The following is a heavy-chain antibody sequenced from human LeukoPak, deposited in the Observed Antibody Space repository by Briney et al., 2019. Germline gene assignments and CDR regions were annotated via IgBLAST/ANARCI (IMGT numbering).Heavy chain of an antibody. D-gene: IGHD3-22*01. J-gene: IGHJ4*02. CDR2: ISAYNGNT. V-gene: IGHV1-18*01. CDR3: AREVSTSDYYMFDN. CDR1: GYSFTSFG. Sequence: ASVKVSCKASGYSFTSFGISWVRQAPGQALEWMGWISAYNGNTNYAQKFQDRVTMTTHTSMSTAYMELRSLRSDDTAVYYCAREVSTSDYYMFDNWGQGTLVTVSS.